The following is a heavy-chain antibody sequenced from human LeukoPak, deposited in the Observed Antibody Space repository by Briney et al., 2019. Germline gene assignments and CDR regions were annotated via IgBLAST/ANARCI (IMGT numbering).Heavy chain of an antibody. V-gene: IGHV4-59*01. D-gene: IGHD6-13*01. CDR2: IYYSGST. CDR1: GGSISSYY. J-gene: IGHJ5*02. CDR3: ARVLGPYSSSSWFDP. Sequence: PSETLSLTCTVSGGSISSYYWSWIRQPPGKGLEWIGYIYYSGSTNYNPSLKSRVTISVDTSKNQFSLKLSSVTAADTAVYYCARVLGPYSSSSWFDPWGQGTLVTVSS.